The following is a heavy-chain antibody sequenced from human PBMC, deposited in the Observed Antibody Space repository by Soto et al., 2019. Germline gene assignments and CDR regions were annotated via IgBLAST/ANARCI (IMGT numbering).Heavy chain of an antibody. V-gene: IGHV6-1*01. CDR1: GDSVSSSSAA. CDR2: TYYRSKWYN. CDR3: ARDLWGYCGTDCYPLDV. J-gene: IGHJ6*02. Sequence: SQTLSLTCAISGDSVSSSSAAWTWIRQSPSRGLEWLGRTYYRSKWYNQYAVSVKSRITINPYTSKNQFSLKLNSVTAADTAVYYCARDLWGYCGTDCYPLDVWGQGTTVTVSS. D-gene: IGHD2-21*02.